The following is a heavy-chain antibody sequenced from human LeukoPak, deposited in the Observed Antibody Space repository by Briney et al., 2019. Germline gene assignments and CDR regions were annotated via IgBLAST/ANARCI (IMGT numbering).Heavy chain of an antibody. J-gene: IGHJ3*02. D-gene: IGHD1-26*01. CDR2: VYSSGST. CDR3: ANPEEGATSGAFDT. CDR1: GGSISSSSYY. V-gene: IGHV4-39*01. Sequence: SETLSLTCTVSGGSISSSSYYWGWIRQPPGKALEWIGSVYSSGSTYHNPSLKSRVTISIDMSKNQFSLKLTSVTAADTAVYYCANPEEGATSGAFDTWGQGTMVTVSS.